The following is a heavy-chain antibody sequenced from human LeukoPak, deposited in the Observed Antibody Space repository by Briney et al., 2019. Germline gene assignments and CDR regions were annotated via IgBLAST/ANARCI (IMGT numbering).Heavy chain of an antibody. D-gene: IGHD1-26*01. CDR2: IYWNDDN. J-gene: IGHJ5*01. CDR3: AHRRSYNWFDS. V-gene: IGHV2-5*01. CDR1: GFSLSTSGMG. Sequence: SGPTLVNPTQTLTLTCSFSGFSLSTSGMGLAWIRRPPGKALEWLALIYWNDDNLYSPSLKSRLTIAKDTSKNRVVLTMTNMDPMDTATYYCAHRRSYNWFDSWGQGTLVTVSS.